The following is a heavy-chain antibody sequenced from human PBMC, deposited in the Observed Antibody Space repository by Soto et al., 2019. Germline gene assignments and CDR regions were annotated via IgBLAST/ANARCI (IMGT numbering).Heavy chain of an antibody. CDR3: ARADDYGDYDAEADAFDI. CDR1: GFTFSSYS. CDR2: ISSSSSTI. D-gene: IGHD4-17*01. Sequence: GGSLRLSCAASGFTFSSYSMNWVRQAPGKGLEWVSYISSSSSTIYYADSVKGRFTISRDNAKNSLYLQMNSLRAEDTAVYYCARADDYGDYDAEADAFDIWGQGTMVTVSS. J-gene: IGHJ3*02. V-gene: IGHV3-48*01.